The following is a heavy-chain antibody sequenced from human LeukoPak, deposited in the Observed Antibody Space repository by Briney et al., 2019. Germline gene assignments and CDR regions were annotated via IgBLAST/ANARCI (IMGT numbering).Heavy chain of an antibody. Sequence: ASVTVSFTASGYTFTIYYMDWVRQAPGQGLEWMGIINPSGGSTSYAQKFQGRVTMTRDTSTSTVYMELSSLRSEDTAVYYCARGEFDYWSQGTLVTVSS. V-gene: IGHV1-46*01. CDR1: GYTFTIYY. CDR3: ARGEFDY. CDR2: INPSGGST. J-gene: IGHJ4*02.